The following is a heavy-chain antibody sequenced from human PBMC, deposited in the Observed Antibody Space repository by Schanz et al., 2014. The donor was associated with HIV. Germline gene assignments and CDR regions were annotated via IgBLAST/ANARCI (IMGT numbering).Heavy chain of an antibody. J-gene: IGHJ3*01. V-gene: IGHV3-21*01. CDR3: ARGGLGVVAEGNAFDL. Sequence: EVHLEESGGGLVKPGGSLRLSCAASGFTFSIYSMNWVRQAPGKGLEWVSSISSDSSYIFYADSMKGRFTISRDNARNSLYLQIRSLRAEDTAVYYCARGGLGVVAEGNAFDLWGQGTLVTVSP. CDR2: ISSDSSYI. CDR1: GFTFSIYS. D-gene: IGHD2-15*01.